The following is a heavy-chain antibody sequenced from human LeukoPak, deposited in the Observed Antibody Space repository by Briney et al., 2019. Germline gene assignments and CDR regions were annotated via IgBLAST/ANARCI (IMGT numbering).Heavy chain of an antibody. CDR2: IYYSGST. Sequence: PSETLSLTCTVSGGSISSYYWGWIRQPPGKGLEWIGYIYYSGSTNYNPSLKSRVTISVDTSKNQFSLKLSSVTAADTAVYYCARGRRNGAGLRGYSYGYDFDYWGQGTLATVSS. CDR3: ARGRRNGAGLRGYSYGYDFDY. J-gene: IGHJ4*02. V-gene: IGHV4-59*01. D-gene: IGHD5-18*01. CDR1: GGSISSYY.